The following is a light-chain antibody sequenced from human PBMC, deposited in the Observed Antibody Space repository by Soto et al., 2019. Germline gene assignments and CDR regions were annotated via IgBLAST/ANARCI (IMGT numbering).Light chain of an antibody. CDR1: QSISSW. CDR2: KAS. Sequence: DIQRTQSPSTLSASVGDIVTITCPVSQSISSWLAWYQQKPGKAPKLLIYKASSLEGGVPSRFSGSGSGTDFTLTISSLQPDDFATYYCQQYHSYALTFGGGTKVDIK. V-gene: IGKV1-5*03. CDR3: QQYHSYALT. J-gene: IGKJ4*01.